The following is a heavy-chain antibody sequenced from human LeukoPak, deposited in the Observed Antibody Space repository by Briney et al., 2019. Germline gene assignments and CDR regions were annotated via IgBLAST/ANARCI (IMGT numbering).Heavy chain of an antibody. D-gene: IGHD4-17*01. CDR1: GYSFTSYW. Sequence: KPGGSLRLSCKGSGYSFTSYWIGWVRQMPGKGLEWMGIIYPGDSDTRYSPSFQGQVTISADKSISTAYLQWSSLRASDTAMYYCATDLYGDSFDYWGQGTLVTVSS. CDR2: IYPGDSDT. J-gene: IGHJ4*02. CDR3: ATDLYGDSFDY. V-gene: IGHV5-51*01.